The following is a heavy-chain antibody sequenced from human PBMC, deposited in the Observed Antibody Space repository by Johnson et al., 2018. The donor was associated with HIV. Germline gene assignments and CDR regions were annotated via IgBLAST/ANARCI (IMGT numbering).Heavy chain of an antibody. CDR3: AKAPGTGGWWASDI. V-gene: IGHV3-30-3*01. CDR1: DFTFSNNA. Sequence: QVQLVESGGGVVQPGRSLRLSCAASDFTFSNNAIHWVRQAPGKGLEWVAAISYDGSNKYYADSVKGRFTISRDNSKNTLYLQMNSLRAEDTALYYCAKAPGTGGWWASDIWGQGTMVTVSS. CDR2: ISYDGSNK. J-gene: IGHJ3*02. D-gene: IGHD1-14*01.